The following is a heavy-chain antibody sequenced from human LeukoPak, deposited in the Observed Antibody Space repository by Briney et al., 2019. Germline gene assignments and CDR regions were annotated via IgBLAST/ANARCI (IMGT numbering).Heavy chain of an antibody. V-gene: IGHV3-7*03. J-gene: IGHJ4*02. Sequence: PGGSLRLSCAASGFTFSSYAMHWVRQAPGKGLEWVANINQDGSEKDYVDSVKGRFTISRDNAKKSLYLQMNSLRAEDTAVYYCARDSGAFDYWGQGTLVTVSS. CDR2: INQDGSEK. CDR3: ARDSGAFDY. CDR1: GFTFSSYA. D-gene: IGHD6-25*01.